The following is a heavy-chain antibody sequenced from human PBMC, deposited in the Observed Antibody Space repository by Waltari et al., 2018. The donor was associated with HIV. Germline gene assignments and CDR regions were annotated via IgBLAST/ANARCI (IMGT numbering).Heavy chain of an antibody. CDR2: LYYSGST. V-gene: IGHV4-39*01. CDR1: GCSMSSSRYY. J-gene: IGHJ4*02. Sequence: LQLQESGPVLVTPSVALSLTCAVPGCSMSSSRYYWGWIGQPPGKGLEWIGSLYYSGSTYYNPSLKSRVTKSVDTSKNQFSLKMNSVTAADTAVYYCASPSGYRKGFDSWGQGTLVTVSS. D-gene: IGHD2-15*01. CDR3: ASPSGYRKGFDS.